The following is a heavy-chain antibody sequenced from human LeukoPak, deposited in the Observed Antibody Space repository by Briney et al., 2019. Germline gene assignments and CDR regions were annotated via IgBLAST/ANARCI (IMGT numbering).Heavy chain of an antibody. V-gene: IGHV3-43*02. CDR3: AKVRQTFGAFDL. D-gene: IGHD3-3*01. J-gene: IGHJ3*01. CDR2: ISGDGYTT. CDR1: GFRFHDDV. Sequence: GGSLRLSCAGSGFRFHDDVIHWVRQAPGKGLEWVSLISGDGYTTFFADSVKGRFTISRDNSKNSLYLELNSLTAEDTALYYCAKVRQTFGAFDLWGHGTMVTVAA.